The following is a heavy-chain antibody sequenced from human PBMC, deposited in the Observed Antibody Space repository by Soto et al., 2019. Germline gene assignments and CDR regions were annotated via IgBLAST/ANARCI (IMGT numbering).Heavy chain of an antibody. D-gene: IGHD3-16*01. V-gene: IGHV1-69*02. J-gene: IGHJ5*02. CDR1: GGTFSSYT. Sequence: QVQLVQSGAEVKKPGSSVKVSCKASGGTFSSYTIIWVRQAPGQGLEWMGRIIPILGIANYAQKFQGRVTITADKSTSTAYMEVSSLRSEDTAVYYCARGLGEFVWWFDPWGQGTLVTVSS. CDR3: ARGLGEFVWWFDP. CDR2: IIPILGIA.